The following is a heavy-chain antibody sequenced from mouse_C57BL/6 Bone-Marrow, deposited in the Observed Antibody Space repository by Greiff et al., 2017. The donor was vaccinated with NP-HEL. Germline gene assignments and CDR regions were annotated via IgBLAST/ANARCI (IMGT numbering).Heavy chain of an antibody. CDR2: IYPGDGDT. V-gene: IGHV1-82*01. CDR3: APNLLAYAMDY. Sequence: VQLQQSGPELVKPGASVKISCKASGYAFSSSWMNWVKQRPGKGLEWIGRIYPGDGDTNYNGKVKGKATLTADKSSSTAYMQLSSLTSEDSAVYFCAPNLLAYAMDYWGQGTSVTVSS. CDR1: GYAFSSSW. J-gene: IGHJ4*01. D-gene: IGHD1-1*01.